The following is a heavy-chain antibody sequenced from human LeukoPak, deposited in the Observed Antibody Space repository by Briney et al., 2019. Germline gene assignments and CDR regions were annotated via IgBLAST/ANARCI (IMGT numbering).Heavy chain of an antibody. CDR1: GFTFSSNW. CDR2: IKQDGSEK. J-gene: IGHJ4*02. Sequence: GGSLRLSCAASGFTFSSNWMTWVRQAPGKGLEWVANIKQDGSEKYYVDSVKGRLTISRDNTKNSLYLQMNSLRAEDTAVYYCARNRWRDGYNETDYWGQGTLVTVSS. D-gene: IGHD5-24*01. V-gene: IGHV3-7*01. CDR3: ARNRWRDGYNETDY.